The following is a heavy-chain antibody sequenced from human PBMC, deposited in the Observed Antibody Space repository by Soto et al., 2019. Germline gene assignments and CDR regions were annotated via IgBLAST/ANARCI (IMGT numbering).Heavy chain of an antibody. CDR2: INPSGGST. Sequence: SVKVSCKASGYTFTSYYMHWVRQAPGQGLEWMGIINPSGGSTSYAQKFQGRVTMTRDTSTSTVYMELSSLRSEDTAVYYCASNVGDYDSSGYGFSPDAFDIWGQGTMVTVSS. J-gene: IGHJ3*02. D-gene: IGHD3-22*01. CDR1: GYTFTSYY. V-gene: IGHV1-46*01. CDR3: ASNVGDYDSSGYGFSPDAFDI.